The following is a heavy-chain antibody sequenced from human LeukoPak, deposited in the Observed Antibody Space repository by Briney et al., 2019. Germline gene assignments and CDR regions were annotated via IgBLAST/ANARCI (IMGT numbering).Heavy chain of an antibody. V-gene: IGHV3-48*04. CDR2: ISSSSSTI. D-gene: IGHD2-21*02. J-gene: IGHJ2*01. Sequence: GGPLRLSCAASGFTFSSYSMNWVRQAPGKGLEWVSYISSSSSTIYYADSVKGRFTISRDNAKNSLYLQMNSLRAEDTAVYYCARIPYCGGDCYYPPGYFDLWGRGTLVTVPS. CDR3: ARIPYCGGDCYYPPGYFDL. CDR1: GFTFSSYS.